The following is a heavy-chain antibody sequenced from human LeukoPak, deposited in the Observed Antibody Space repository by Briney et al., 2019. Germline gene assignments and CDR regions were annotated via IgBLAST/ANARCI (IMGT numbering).Heavy chain of an antibody. CDR2: IYYSGST. CDR3: ARPRYSSSWIDY. Sequence: SETLSLTCTVSGGSISSSSYYWGWIRQPPGKGLEWIGSIYYSGSTYYNPSLKSRVTISVDTSKNQFSLKLSSVTAADTAVYYCARPRYSSSWIDYWGQGTLVTVSS. V-gene: IGHV4-39*01. D-gene: IGHD6-13*01. J-gene: IGHJ4*02. CDR1: GGSISSSSYY.